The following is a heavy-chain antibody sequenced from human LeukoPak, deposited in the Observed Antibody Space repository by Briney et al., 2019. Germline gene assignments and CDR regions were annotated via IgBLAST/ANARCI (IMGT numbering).Heavy chain of an antibody. Sequence: PGGSLRLSCAASGFTFSSYWMHWVRQAPGKGLVWVSRINSDGSSTSYADSVKGRFTISRDNAKNTLYLQMNSLRAEDTAVYYCASPSSTSLFDYWGQGTLVTASS. J-gene: IGHJ4*02. D-gene: IGHD2-2*01. V-gene: IGHV3-74*01. CDR1: GFTFSSYW. CDR2: INSDGSST. CDR3: ASPSSTSLFDY.